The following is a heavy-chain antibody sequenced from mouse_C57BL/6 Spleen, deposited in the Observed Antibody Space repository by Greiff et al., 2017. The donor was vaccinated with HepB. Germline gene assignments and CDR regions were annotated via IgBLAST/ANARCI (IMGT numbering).Heavy chain of an antibody. CDR3: ASSPGGDY. J-gene: IGHJ2*01. V-gene: IGHV7-3*01. CDR1: GFTFTDYY. CDR2: IRNKANGYTT. Sequence: EVQVVESGGGLVQPGGSLSLSCAASGFTFTDYYMSWVRQPPGKGLEWVGFIRNKANGYTTEHSISVKGRFTISRDNYQSILYLQMNALRAEDSATYYCASSPGGDYWGQGTTLTVSS.